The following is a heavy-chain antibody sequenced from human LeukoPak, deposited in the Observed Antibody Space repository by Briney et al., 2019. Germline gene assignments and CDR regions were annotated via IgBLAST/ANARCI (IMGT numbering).Heavy chain of an antibody. J-gene: IGHJ4*02. Sequence: PSETLSLTCAVYGGSFSSYYWNWIRQPPGKGLEWIGYIYYSGSTNYNPSLKSRVTISVDTSKNQFSLKLSSVTAADTAVYYCARVAETGTFFDYWGQGTLVTVSS. CDR1: GGSFSSYY. V-gene: IGHV4-59*01. CDR3: ARVAETGTFFDY. CDR2: IYYSGST. D-gene: IGHD1-1*01.